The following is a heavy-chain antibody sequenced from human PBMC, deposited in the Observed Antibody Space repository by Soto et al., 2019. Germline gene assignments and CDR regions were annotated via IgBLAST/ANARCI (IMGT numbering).Heavy chain of an antibody. V-gene: IGHV3-21*02. CDR2: INGRSNYK. Sequence: VQEVESGGGLVKPGGSLRLSCATSGFSFSTYNMNWVRQAPGKGLEWVSSINGRSNYKYYTDSVKGRFSISRDNPKNSPHLQMDSLRVEDTAVYYCVREDVIVGSNSAGDYWGEGTLVTVS. J-gene: IGHJ4*02. CDR1: GFSFSTYN. D-gene: IGHD1-26*01. CDR3: VREDVIVGSNSAGDY.